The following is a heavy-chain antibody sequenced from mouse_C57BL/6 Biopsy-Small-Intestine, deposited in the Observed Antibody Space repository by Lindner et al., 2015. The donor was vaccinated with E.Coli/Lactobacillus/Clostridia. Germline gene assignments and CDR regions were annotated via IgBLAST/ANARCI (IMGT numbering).Heavy chain of an antibody. CDR3: ARELGLAY. J-gene: IGHJ3*01. V-gene: IGHV14-3*02. Sequence: VQLQESGAELVRPGASVKLSCTASGFNIKDDYMHWVKQRPEQGLEWIGKIDPANGNTKYDPKFQDKATITADTSSNTAYLQLSSLTSEDTAVYYCARELGLAYWGQGTLVTVSA. CDR1: GFNIKDDY. D-gene: IGHD4-1*01. CDR2: IDPANGNT.